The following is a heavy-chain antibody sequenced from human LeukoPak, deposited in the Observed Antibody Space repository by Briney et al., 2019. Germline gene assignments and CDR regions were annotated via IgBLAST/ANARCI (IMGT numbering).Heavy chain of an antibody. CDR2: FYYSGST. D-gene: IGHD2-15*01. J-gene: IGHJ5*02. CDR3: ARQLYCSGGSCYSYSWFDP. CDR1: GGSISSSSDY. V-gene: IGHV4-39*01. Sequence: SETLSLTCTVSGGSISSSSDYWGWIRQPPGKGLEWIGSFYYSGSTYYNPSLKSRVTISVDTSKNQFSLKLSSVTAADTAVYYCARQLYCSGGSCYSYSWFDPWGQGTLVTVSS.